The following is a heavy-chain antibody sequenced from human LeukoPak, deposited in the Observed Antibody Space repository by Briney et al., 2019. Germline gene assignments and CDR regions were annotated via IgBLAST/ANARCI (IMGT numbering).Heavy chain of an antibody. CDR1: GGSISTYY. J-gene: IGHJ5*02. CDR3: ARLTVPLRFDP. V-gene: IGHV4-59*01. CDR2: IYYSGST. Sequence: SETLSLTCTVSGGSISTYYWSWIRQPPGKGLEWIGYIYYSGSTNYNPSLKSRVTISVDTSKNQFSLKLNSVSAADTAVYYCARLTVPLRFDPWGQGTLVTVSS. D-gene: IGHD2-2*01.